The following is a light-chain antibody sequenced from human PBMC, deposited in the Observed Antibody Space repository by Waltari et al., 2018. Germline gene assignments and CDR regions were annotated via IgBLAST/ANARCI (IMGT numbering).Light chain of an antibody. V-gene: IGKV3-20*01. CDR3: QQYDGSSVT. J-gene: IGKJ4*01. CDR2: GAS. CDR1: QTISCSW. Sequence: EIVLTQSPGSLSLSPGERATLSCSASQTISCSWLNCYKQKPGQAPRLLIYGASSRATAIPDRFSGSGSGTDFTLTISRLEPEDFAVYYCQQYDGSSVTFGGGTKVEIK.